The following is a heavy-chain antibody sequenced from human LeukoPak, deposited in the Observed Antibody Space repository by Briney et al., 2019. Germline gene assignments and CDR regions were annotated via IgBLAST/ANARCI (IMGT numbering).Heavy chain of an antibody. D-gene: IGHD3-3*01. V-gene: IGHV3-30*04. J-gene: IGHJ4*02. CDR3: ASGDYDFWSGYPKSKGYYFDH. Sequence: GGSLRLSCAASGFNFRSFAMHWVRQAPGKGLEWVAVISFDGSNKYYADSVKGRFTISRDNSKNTLYLQMNSLRAEDTAVYYCASGDYDFWSGYPKSKGYYFDHWGQGTLVTVSS. CDR2: ISFDGSNK. CDR1: GFNFRSFA.